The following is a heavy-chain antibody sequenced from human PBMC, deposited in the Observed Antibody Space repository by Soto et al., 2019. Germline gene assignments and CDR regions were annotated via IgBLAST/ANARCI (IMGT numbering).Heavy chain of an antibody. CDR2: IIPILGIA. J-gene: IGHJ5*02. D-gene: IGHD4-17*01. Sequence: GASVKVSCKASGGTFSSYTISWVRQAPGQGLEWMGRIIPILGIANYAQKFQGRVTITADKSTSTAYMELSSLRSEDTAVYYCARDLSDYGDFPGGWFDPWGQGTLVTVS. CDR3: ARDLSDYGDFPGGWFDP. CDR1: GGTFSSYT. V-gene: IGHV1-69*04.